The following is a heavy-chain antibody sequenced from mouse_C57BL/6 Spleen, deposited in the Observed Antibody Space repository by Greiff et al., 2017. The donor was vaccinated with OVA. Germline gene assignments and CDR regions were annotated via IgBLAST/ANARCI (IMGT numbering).Heavy chain of an antibody. CDR3: ARQTGRDYYAMDY. CDR2: ISSGGSYT. CDR1: GFTFSSYG. D-gene: IGHD4-1*01. J-gene: IGHJ4*01. V-gene: IGHV5-6*01. Sequence: EVMLVESGGDLVKPGGSLKLSCAASGFTFSSYGMSWVRQTPDKRLEWVATISSGGSYTYYPDSVKGRFTISSDNAKNTLYLQMSSLKSEDTAIYYCARQTGRDYYAMDYWGQGTSVTFSS.